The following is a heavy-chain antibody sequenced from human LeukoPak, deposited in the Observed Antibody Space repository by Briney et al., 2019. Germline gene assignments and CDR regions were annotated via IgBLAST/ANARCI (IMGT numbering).Heavy chain of an antibody. CDR3: TYGDYPLTY. CDR2: ISDSGGST. CDR1: GITLSNYG. Sequence: GGSLRLSCAVSGITLSNYGMSWVRQARGKGLEWVAGISDSGGSTNYADSVKGRFTISRENPKNTLYLQMNSLRAEDTAVYFCTYGDYPLTYWGQGTLVTVSS. J-gene: IGHJ4*02. V-gene: IGHV3-23*01. D-gene: IGHD4-17*01.